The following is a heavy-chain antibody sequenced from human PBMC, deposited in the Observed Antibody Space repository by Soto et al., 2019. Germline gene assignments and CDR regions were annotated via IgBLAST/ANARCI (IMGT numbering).Heavy chain of an antibody. D-gene: IGHD5-18*01. CDR1: GYDFERFP. J-gene: IGHJ3*01. CDR3: ASTAGLHQN. Sequence: ASVKVSCKASGYDFERFPISWVRQARGQGLEWMGWISPYSGNRYYAEKFQGRVTMTTDTSTSTAYMELRSLISDDTAVYYCASTAGLHQNWGQGTMVTVSS. V-gene: IGHV1-18*04. CDR2: ISPYSGNR.